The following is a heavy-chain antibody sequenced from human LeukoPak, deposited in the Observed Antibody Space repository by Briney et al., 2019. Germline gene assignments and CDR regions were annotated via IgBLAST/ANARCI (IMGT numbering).Heavy chain of an antibody. CDR3: ARDLTPGDYDYVWGSYRHDAFDI. CDR2: IYYSGST. CDR1: GGSISSGGYY. V-gene: IGHV4-31*03. D-gene: IGHD3-16*02. J-gene: IGHJ3*02. Sequence: SETLSLTCTVSGGSISSGGYYWSWIRQHPGKGLEWIGYIYYSGSTYYNPSLKSRVTISVDTSKNQFSLKLSSVTAADTAVYYCARDLTPGDYDYVWGSYRHDAFDIWGQGTMVTVSS.